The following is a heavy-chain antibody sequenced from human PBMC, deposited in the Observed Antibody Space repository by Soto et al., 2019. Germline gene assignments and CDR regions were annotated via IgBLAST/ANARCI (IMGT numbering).Heavy chain of an antibody. V-gene: IGHV2-70*11. CDR2: IDWDDDK. CDR1: GFSLSNARMC. J-gene: IGHJ4*02. CDR3: ARFNYDFWSGYYFDY. Sequence: SGPTLVNPTETLTLTCTVSGFSLSNARMCVSWIRQPPGKALEWLARIDWDDDKYYSTSLKTRLTISKDTSKNQVVLTMTNMDPVDTATYYCARFNYDFWSGYYFDYWGQGTLVTVSS. D-gene: IGHD3-3*01.